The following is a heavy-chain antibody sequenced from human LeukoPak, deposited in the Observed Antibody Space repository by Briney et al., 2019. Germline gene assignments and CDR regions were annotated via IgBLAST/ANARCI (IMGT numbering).Heavy chain of an antibody. CDR1: GFTFSSYS. D-gene: IGHD3-10*01. V-gene: IGHV3-21*01. CDR2: ISSSSSYI. Sequence: GGSLRLSCAASGFTFSSYSMNWVRQAPGKGLEWVSSISSSSSYIYYADSVKGRFTISRDNAKNSLYLQMNSLRAEDTAVYYCARDGPMVRGVINWFDPWGQRTLVTVSS. J-gene: IGHJ5*02. CDR3: ARDGPMVRGVINWFDP.